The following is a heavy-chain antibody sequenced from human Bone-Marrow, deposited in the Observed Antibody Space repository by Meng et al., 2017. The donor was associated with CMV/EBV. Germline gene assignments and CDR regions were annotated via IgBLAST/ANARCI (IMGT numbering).Heavy chain of an antibody. J-gene: IGHJ4*02. D-gene: IGHD3-16*01. CDR3: GREIRVARGWIDY. CDR2: ISSSGNNV. Sequence: GESLKISCAASGFTFSDHYMGWIRQAPGKGLEWVSYISSSGNNVYYTDSVKGRFTNSRDNAKNSLYLQMNSLRAEDTAVYSCGREIRVARGWIDYWGLGKLVNVAS. V-gene: IGHV3-11*01. CDR1: GFTFSDHY.